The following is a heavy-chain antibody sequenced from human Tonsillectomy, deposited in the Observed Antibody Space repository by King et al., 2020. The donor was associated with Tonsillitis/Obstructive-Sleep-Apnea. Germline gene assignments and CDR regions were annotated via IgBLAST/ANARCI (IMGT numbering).Heavy chain of an antibody. D-gene: IGHD1-14*01. J-gene: IGHJ4*02. CDR1: GGSLSSGGCY. V-gene: IGHV4-31*03. CDR2: IYSRGRP. CDR3: ARGNSPILTDRYFDY. Sequence: GQLQESGPGLGKPSHTLSLPCPVFGGSLSSGGCYWNLFLQHPGEGPEWVGCIYSRGRPYSHPSLMSRLPISVDTSKNPFSLGLSSVTAPDTAVYYCARGNSPILTDRYFDYWGQGTLVTVSS.